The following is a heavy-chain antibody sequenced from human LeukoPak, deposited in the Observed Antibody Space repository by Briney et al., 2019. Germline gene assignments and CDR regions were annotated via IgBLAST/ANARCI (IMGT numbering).Heavy chain of an antibody. V-gene: IGHV1-2*02. Sequence: ASVKVSCKASGYTFTGYYMHWVRQAPGQGLEWMGWINPNSGGTNYAQNQGRVTMTRDTSISTAYMELSRLRSDDTAVYYCARGVAGSYYYYYMDVWGKGTTVTISS. CDR2: INPNSGGT. J-gene: IGHJ6*03. CDR3: ARGVAGSYYYYYMDV. D-gene: IGHD6-19*01. CDR1: GYTFTGYY.